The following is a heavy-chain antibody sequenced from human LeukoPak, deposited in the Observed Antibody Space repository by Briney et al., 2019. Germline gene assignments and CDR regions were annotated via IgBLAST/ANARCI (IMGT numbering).Heavy chain of an antibody. CDR3: AKMMGQRLYDYCMDV. D-gene: IGHD3-16*01. J-gene: IGHJ6*03. CDR1: GFAFSNFA. V-gene: IGHV3-23*01. CDR2: MSGSGDGT. Sequence: PGGSLRLSCAASGFAFSNFAMSWVRQAPGKGLEGVSAMSGSGDGTYYADSVKGRFTISRDNSKNTLYLQMNSLRAEDTAVYYCAKMMGQRLYDYCMDVWGKGTTVTVSS.